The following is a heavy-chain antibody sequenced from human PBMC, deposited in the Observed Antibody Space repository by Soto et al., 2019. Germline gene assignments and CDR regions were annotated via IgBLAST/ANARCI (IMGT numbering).Heavy chain of an antibody. CDR3: ARLDQA. Sequence: GPLRVPCTAAEGTCVSYRMNWVRQAPGKGLEWVASISTESNYMFYADSVKGRFTISRDNAKNSVYLQMNSLRAEDTAHYFCARLDQAWGQGPLVTVSS. CDR1: EGTCVSYR. J-gene: IGHJ5*02. CDR2: ISTESNYM. V-gene: IGHV3-21*01. D-gene: IGHD2-2*01.